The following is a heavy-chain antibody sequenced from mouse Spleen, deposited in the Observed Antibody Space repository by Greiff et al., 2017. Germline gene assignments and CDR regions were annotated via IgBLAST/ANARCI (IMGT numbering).Heavy chain of an antibody. J-gene: IGHJ1*03. CDR1: GYTFTDYY. Sequence: VQLQESGPELVKPGASVKISCKASGYTFTDYYINWVKQRPGQGLEWIGWIYPGSGNTKYNEKFKGKATLTVDTSSSTAYMQLSSLTSEDSAVYFCVRSPSYYYGSSSWYFDVWGTGTTVTGSS. CDR3: VRSPSYYYGSSSWYFDV. CDR2: IYPGSGNT. D-gene: IGHD1-1*01. V-gene: IGHV1-84*01.